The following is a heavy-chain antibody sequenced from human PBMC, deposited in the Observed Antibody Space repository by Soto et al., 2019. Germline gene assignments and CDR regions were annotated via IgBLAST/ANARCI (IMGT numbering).Heavy chain of an antibody. CDR1: GFTFSSYA. CDR3: AKSIAAADPLYYYYGMDV. D-gene: IGHD6-13*01. J-gene: IGHJ6*02. Sequence: HPGGSLRLSCAASGFTFSSYAMSWVRQAPGKGLEWVSAISGSGGSTYYADSVKGRFTISRDNSKNTLYLQMNSLRAEDTAVYYCAKSIAAADPLYYYYGMDVWGQGTTVTVSS. V-gene: IGHV3-23*01. CDR2: ISGSGGST.